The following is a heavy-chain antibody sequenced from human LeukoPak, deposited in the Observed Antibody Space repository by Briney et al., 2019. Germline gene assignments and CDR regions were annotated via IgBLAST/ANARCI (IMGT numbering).Heavy chain of an antibody. CDR2: ISNDNGIT. D-gene: IGHD1-1*01. J-gene: IGHJ6*03. V-gene: IGHV1-18*01. Sequence: GASVKVSCKTSGYSFPTYGISWVRQAPGQGLEWMGWISNDNGITNYAPQSQGRVTMTTDTPTTTAYMELRSLRSDDTAVYYCARQQLEWATIRNVGYYQYYYMDVWGKGTTVTVSS. CDR1: GYSFPTYG. CDR3: ARQQLEWATIRNVGYYQYYYMDV.